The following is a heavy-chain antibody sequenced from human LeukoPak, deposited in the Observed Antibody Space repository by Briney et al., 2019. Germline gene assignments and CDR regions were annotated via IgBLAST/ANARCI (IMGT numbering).Heavy chain of an antibody. V-gene: IGHV3-64D*09. CDR1: GFTFSDYG. CDR3: VKGVRSPDY. CDR2: ITTSGGST. J-gene: IGHJ4*02. Sequence: GGSLRLSCSASGFTFSDYGMHWVRQAPGKGLEYVSAITTSGGSTNYADSVKGRFTIFRDNSKNTLYLQMSSLRAEDTAVYYCVKGVRSPDYWGQGTLVTVSS. D-gene: IGHD3-16*01.